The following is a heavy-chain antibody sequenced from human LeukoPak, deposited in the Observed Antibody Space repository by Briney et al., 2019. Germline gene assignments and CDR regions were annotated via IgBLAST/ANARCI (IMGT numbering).Heavy chain of an antibody. CDR3: ARVDGSGSHFDY. D-gene: IGHD3-10*01. V-gene: IGHV3-74*01. J-gene: IGHJ4*02. Sequence: GGSLRHSCAASGFTFSSHWMHWVRQGSGKGLVWVSRINTDGSTTTYADSVKGRFTISRDNAKNTLYLQMSGLRAEDTAVYYCARVDGSGSHFDYWGQGILVTVSS. CDR1: GFTFSSHW. CDR2: INTDGSTT.